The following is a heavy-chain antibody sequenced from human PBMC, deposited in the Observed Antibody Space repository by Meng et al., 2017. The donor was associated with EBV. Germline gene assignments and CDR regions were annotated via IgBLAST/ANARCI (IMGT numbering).Heavy chain of an antibody. J-gene: IGHJ4*02. CDR2: ISYDGSNK. D-gene: IGHD6-19*01. V-gene: IGHV3-30-3*01. Sequence: VGGAVQPGWSLRVSCSASGFTFSSYAMHWLRQAPGKGLEWVAVISYDGSNKYYADSVKGRFTISRDNSKNSLYLQMNSLRAEDTAVYYCARDPDSSGWYYFDYWGQGTLVTVSS. CDR1: GFTFSSYA. CDR3: ARDPDSSGWYYFDY.